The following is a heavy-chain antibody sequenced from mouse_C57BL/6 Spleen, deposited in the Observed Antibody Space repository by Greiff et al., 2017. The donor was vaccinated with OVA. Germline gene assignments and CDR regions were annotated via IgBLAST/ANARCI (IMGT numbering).Heavy chain of an antibody. V-gene: IGHV1-64*01. D-gene: IGHD6-1*01. Sequence: VQMQQPGAELVKPGASVKLSCKASGYTFTSYWMHWVKQRPGQGLEWIGMIHPNSGSTNYNEKFKSKATLTVDKSSSTAYMQLSSLTSEDSAVYYCAKGSYSGGFDYWGQGTTLTVSS. CDR3: AKGSYSGGFDY. CDR1: GYTFTSYW. CDR2: IHPNSGST. J-gene: IGHJ2*01.